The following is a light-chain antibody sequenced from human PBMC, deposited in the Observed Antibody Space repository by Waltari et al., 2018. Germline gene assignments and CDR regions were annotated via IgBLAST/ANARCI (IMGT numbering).Light chain of an antibody. CDR3: SSFTTSDTLVI. V-gene: IGLV2-14*03. Sequence: QSALTQPASVSGSPGQSITISCTGTGRDLGAYDYVSWYQQHPDKVPKVIIYDVSLRPSGISDRFSGSKSGNTASLTISGLKAEDEGDYYCSSFTTSDTLVIFGGGTKVTVL. CDR1: GRDLGAYDY. CDR2: DVS. J-gene: IGLJ2*01.